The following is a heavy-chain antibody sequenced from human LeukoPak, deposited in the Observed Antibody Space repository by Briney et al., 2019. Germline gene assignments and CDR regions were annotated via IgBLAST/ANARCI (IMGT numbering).Heavy chain of an antibody. J-gene: IGHJ4*02. Sequence: GGSLRLSCAASGFTFSNYAMSWARQAPGKGLEWVSAISGSGGSTYYADSVKGRFTISRDNSKNTLYLQMNSLRAEDTAVYYCTIVTIWLPFDYWGQGTLVTVSS. CDR3: TIVTIWLPFDY. CDR1: GFTFSNYA. V-gene: IGHV3-23*01. CDR2: ISGSGGST. D-gene: IGHD5-18*01.